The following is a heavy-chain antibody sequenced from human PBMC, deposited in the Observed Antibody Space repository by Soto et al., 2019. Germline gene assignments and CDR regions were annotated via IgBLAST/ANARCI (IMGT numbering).Heavy chain of an antibody. Sequence: SETLSLTCTVSGGSISSYYWSWIRQPPGKGLEWIGYIYYSGSTNYNPSIKSRVTISVDTSKNQFSQKLSSLTAADTAVYYCARHVPYCSDTSHCAYGMDVWGQGTTVTVS. CDR3: ARHVPYCSDTSHCAYGMDV. J-gene: IGHJ6*02. V-gene: IGHV4-59*08. D-gene: IGHD2-2*01. CDR2: IYYSGST. CDR1: GGSISSYY.